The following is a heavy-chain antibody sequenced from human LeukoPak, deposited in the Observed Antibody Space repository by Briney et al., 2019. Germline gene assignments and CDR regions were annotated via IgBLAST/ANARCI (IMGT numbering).Heavy chain of an antibody. J-gene: IGHJ4*02. CDR3: ARDLSIAVPSVTDY. CDR1: GYSFVNYG. D-gene: IGHD6-19*01. CDR2: ISGHSANY. V-gene: IGHV1-18*04. Sequence: ASVKVSCKASGYSFVNYGISWVRQAPGQGLEWMAWISGHSANYFYAQQLQGRVTVTKDTSASIAYLELTGLSFDDTAVYYCARDLSIAVPSVTDYWGQGTRVTVS.